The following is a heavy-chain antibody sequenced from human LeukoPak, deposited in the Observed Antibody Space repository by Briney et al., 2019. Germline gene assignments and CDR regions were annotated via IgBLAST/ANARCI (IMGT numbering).Heavy chain of an antibody. CDR3: ARSRGYSGYDSGGFDY. CDR1: GFTFSSYS. V-gene: IGHV3-48*04. J-gene: IGHJ4*02. CDR2: ISSSSSTI. Sequence: GGSLRLSCAASGFTFSSYSMNWVRQAPGKGLEWVSYISSSSSTIYYADSVKGRFTISRDNAKNSLYLQMNSLRAEDTAVYYCARSRGYSGYDSGGFDYWGQGTLVTVSS. D-gene: IGHD5-12*01.